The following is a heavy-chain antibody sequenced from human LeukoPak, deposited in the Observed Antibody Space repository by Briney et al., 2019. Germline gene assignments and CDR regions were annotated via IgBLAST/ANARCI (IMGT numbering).Heavy chain of an antibody. CDR3: ARGIDDSSGYQDY. CDR1: GFTFSSYA. CDR2: ISGSGGST. V-gene: IGHV3-23*01. J-gene: IGHJ4*02. D-gene: IGHD3-22*01. Sequence: GGSLRLSCAASGFTFSSYAMSWVRQAPGKGLEWVSAISGSGGSTYYADSVKGRFTISRDNSKNTLYLQMNSLRAEDTAVYYCARGIDDSSGYQDYWGQGTLVTVSS.